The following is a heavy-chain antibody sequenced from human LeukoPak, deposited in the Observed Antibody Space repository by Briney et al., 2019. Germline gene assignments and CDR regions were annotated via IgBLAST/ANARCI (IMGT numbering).Heavy chain of an antibody. CDR3: ARENYDYSGDSFAFDI. CDR2: IRSDGSTT. CDR1: GFTFSTYW. J-gene: IGHJ3*02. Sequence: GGSLRLSCAASGFTFSTYWMHWVRHAPGKGLVWVSRIRSDGSTTDYADSVKGRFIISRDKAKNTLYLQMNSLRAEDTAVYYCARENYDYSGDSFAFDICDRGTVVTVSS. D-gene: IGHD4-23*01. V-gene: IGHV3-74*01.